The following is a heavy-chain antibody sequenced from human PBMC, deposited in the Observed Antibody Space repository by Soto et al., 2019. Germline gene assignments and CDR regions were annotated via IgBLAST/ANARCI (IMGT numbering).Heavy chain of an antibody. D-gene: IGHD2-8*02. CDR2: IYHSGST. CDR3: DGRRGTSHLEAPGFDY. CDR1: GGSISSGGYS. Sequence: QLQLQESGSGLVKPSQTLSLTCDVSGGSISSGGYSWSWIRQPPGEGLEWIGYIYHSGSTYYNPSLKSRVTISVDRSKNQCSLKLSSVTAADTAVYYCDGRRGTSHLEAPGFDYWGQGTLVTVSS. V-gene: IGHV4-30-2*01. J-gene: IGHJ4*02.